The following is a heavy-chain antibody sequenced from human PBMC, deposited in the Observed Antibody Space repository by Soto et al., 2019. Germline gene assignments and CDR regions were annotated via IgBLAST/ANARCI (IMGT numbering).Heavy chain of an antibody. CDR2: VENSGST. D-gene: IGHD2-21*01. Sequence: QVQLQELGPGLVKPSETLSLTCSVSGGSVSSESYYWSWIRQTPGKGLEWIGNVENSGSTKYNPSLKSRVTISVDTSKNQFSLKLSSMTGADTAVYYCARERGDSHWIDPWGQGTLVTVSS. J-gene: IGHJ5*02. V-gene: IGHV4-61*01. CDR3: ARERGDSHWIDP. CDR1: GGSVSSESYY.